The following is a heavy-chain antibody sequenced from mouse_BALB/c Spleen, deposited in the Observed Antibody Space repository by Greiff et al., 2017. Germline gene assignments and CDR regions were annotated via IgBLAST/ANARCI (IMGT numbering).Heavy chain of an antibody. CDR2: INPYNGDT. D-gene: IGHD1-1*01. CDR1: GYSFTGYF. Sequence: VHVKQSGPELVKPGASVKISCKASGYSFTGYFMNWVKQSHGKSLEWIGRINPYNGDTFYNQKFKGKATLTVDKSSSTAYMELSSLTSEDSAVYYCARSYYYGSTPYYFDYWGQGTTLTVSS. V-gene: IGHV1-20*01. CDR3: ARSYYYGSTPYYFDY. J-gene: IGHJ2*01.